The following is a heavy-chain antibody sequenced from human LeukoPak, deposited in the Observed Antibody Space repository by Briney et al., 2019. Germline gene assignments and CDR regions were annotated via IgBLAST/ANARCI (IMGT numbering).Heavy chain of an antibody. J-gene: IGHJ4*02. D-gene: IGHD6-19*01. CDR3: ARYRWLVGFDY. Sequence: GGSLRLSCAASGFTFHDYAMHWVRQAPGKGLEWVSGISWNSGSIGYADSVKGRFTISRDNAKNSLYLQMNSLRAEDTALYYCARYRWLVGFDYWGQGTLVTVSS. V-gene: IGHV3-9*01. CDR2: ISWNSGSI. CDR1: GFTFHDYA.